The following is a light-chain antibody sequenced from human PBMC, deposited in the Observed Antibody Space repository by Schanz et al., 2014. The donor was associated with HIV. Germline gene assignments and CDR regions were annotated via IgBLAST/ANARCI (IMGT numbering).Light chain of an antibody. CDR1: SSDVGGYNY. CDR2: DVT. CDR3: SSYTSSSTLAV. V-gene: IGLV2-14*03. J-gene: IGLJ3*02. Sequence: QSALTQPASVSGSPGQSITISCTGTSSDVGGYNYVSWYQQHPGIAPKLMIYDVTTRPSGVSNRFSGSKSGNTASLTISGLQAEDEADYYCSSYTSSSTLAVFGGGTKLTVL.